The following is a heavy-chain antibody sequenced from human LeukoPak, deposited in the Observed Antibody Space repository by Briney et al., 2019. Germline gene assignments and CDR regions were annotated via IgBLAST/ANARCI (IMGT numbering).Heavy chain of an antibody. V-gene: IGHV3-23*01. CDR1: GFTFSSYA. CDR2: ITGTGDST. CDR3: AKELFSGYYFDY. J-gene: IGHJ4*02. D-gene: IGHD3-22*01. Sequence: AGGSQRLSCAASGFTFSSYATSWVRQAPGKGLEWVSTITGTGDSTYYADSVKGRFSSSRDNSKNTLHLQMNSLRAEDTAIYYCAKELFSGYYFDYWGQGTLVTVSS.